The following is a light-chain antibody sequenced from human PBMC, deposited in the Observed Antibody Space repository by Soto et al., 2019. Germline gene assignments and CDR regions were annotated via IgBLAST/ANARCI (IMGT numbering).Light chain of an antibody. Sequence: DIQMTQSPSSLSASVGDRVTITCRASQSISSYLNWYQQKPGEAPKLLIYAASNLQSGVPSRFSGGGSGTDFTLTISSLQPEDFTTYYCQQSYSSPITFGQGTRLEIK. CDR3: QQSYSSPIT. J-gene: IGKJ5*01. V-gene: IGKV1-39*01. CDR2: AAS. CDR1: QSISSY.